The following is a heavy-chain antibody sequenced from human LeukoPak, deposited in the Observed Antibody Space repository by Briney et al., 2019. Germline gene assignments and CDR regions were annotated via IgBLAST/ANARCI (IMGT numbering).Heavy chain of an antibody. D-gene: IGHD3-10*01. J-gene: IGHJ4*02. CDR1: GFTLNNYA. Sequence: GGSLRLSCAASGFTLNNYAMNWVRQAPGKGLEWVSAISGSGGSTYYADSVKGRFTISRDNSKNTLYLQMNSLRAEDTAVYYCAKPGRIWFGEFDYWGQGTLVTVSS. V-gene: IGHV3-23*01. CDR2: ISGSGGST. CDR3: AKPGRIWFGEFDY.